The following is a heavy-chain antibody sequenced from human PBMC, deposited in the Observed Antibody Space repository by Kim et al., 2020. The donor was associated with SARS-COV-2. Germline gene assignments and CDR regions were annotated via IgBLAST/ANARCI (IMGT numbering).Heavy chain of an antibody. J-gene: IGHJ4*02. V-gene: IGHV3-11*03. CDR3: ARTGGRAFSKY. D-gene: IGHD7-27*01. Sequence: EPVKGRFTISRDNTNNSLYLQMNSLGDEDTAVYYCARTGGRAFSKYWGQGTLVTVSS.